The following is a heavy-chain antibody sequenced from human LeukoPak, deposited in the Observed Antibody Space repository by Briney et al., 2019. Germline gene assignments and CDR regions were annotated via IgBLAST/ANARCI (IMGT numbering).Heavy chain of an antibody. J-gene: IGHJ6*02. CDR2: INWNGGST. Sequence: GGSLRLSCAASGFTFSSYSMNWVRQAPGKGLEWVSGINWNGGSTGYADSVKGRFTISRDNAKNSLYLQMNSLRAEDTALYHCAREWYYGSGVYYYGMDVWGQGTTVTVSS. D-gene: IGHD3-10*01. CDR3: AREWYYGSGVYYYGMDV. CDR1: GFTFSSYS. V-gene: IGHV3-20*01.